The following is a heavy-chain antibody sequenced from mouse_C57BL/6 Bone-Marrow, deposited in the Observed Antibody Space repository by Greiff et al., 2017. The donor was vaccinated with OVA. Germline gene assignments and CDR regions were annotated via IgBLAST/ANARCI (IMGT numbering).Heavy chain of an antibody. CDR3: ARANYYGSSREYFDV. CDR1: GYSITSGYD. D-gene: IGHD1-1*01. Sequence: VQLKESGPGMVKPSQSLSLTCTVTGYSITSGYDWHWIRHFPGNKLEWMGYISYSGSTNYNPSLKSRISITHDTSKNHFFLKLNSVTTEDTATYYCARANYYGSSREYFDVWGTGTTVTVSS. CDR2: ISYSGST. J-gene: IGHJ1*03. V-gene: IGHV3-1*01.